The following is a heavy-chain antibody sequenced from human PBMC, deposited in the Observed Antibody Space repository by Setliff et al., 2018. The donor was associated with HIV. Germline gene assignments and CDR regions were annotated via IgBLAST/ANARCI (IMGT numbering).Heavy chain of an antibody. J-gene: IGHJ4*02. CDR3: ARSRPYNSALDY. CDR2: IYSDGST. V-gene: IGHV3-66*02. D-gene: IGHD6-25*01. CDR1: GFTVSSSY. Sequence: GESLNISCEASGFTVSSSYMAWVRQAPGKGLEWVSTIYSDGSTYHRDSVKGRFTLSRDNSKNTVYLQVGSLRPDDTAMYYCARSRPYNSALDYWGQGTLVTVSS.